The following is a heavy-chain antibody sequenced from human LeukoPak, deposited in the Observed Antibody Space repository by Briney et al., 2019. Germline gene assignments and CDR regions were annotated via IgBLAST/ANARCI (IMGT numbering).Heavy chain of an antibody. CDR3: ARVVVGALDAFDI. CDR2: MNPNSGNT. V-gene: IGHV1-8*03. Sequence: SVKVSCKASGYTFTSYDINWVRQATGQGLEWMGWMNPNSGNTGYAQKFQGRVTITRNTSISTAYMELSSLRSEDTAVYYCARVVVGALDAFDIWGQGTMVTDSS. J-gene: IGHJ3*02. CDR1: GYTFTSYD. D-gene: IGHD1-26*01.